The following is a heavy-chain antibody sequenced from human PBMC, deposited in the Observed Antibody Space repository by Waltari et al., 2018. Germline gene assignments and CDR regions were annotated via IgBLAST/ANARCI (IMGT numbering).Heavy chain of an antibody. CDR2: ISSSSSTI. D-gene: IGHD3-10*01. CDR3: AREWALSGTMVRGVTDAFDI. V-gene: IGHV3-48*04. CDR1: GFTFSSYS. Sequence: EVQLVESGGGLVQPGGSLRLSCAASGFTFSSYSMNWVRQAPGKGLGWVSYISSSSSTIYYADSVKGRFTISRDNAKNSLYLQMNSLRAEDTAVYYCAREWALSGTMVRGVTDAFDIWGQGTMVTVSS. J-gene: IGHJ3*02.